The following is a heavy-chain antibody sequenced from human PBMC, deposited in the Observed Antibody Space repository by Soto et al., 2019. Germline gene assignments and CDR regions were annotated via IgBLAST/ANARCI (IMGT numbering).Heavy chain of an antibody. Sequence: QVQLVQSGAEVKKPGSSVKVSCKASGDTFSSYAINWVRQVPGQGLEWMGGIIPMFGTANYAQKFKGRVTITAGESTSTVYMELSSLRSEDTAVYYCARVGPAHYYDSSGYYSALDYCGLGSLVTVSS. V-gene: IGHV1-69*01. CDR3: ARVGPAHYYDSSGYYSALDY. CDR1: GDTFSSYA. D-gene: IGHD3-22*01. CDR2: IIPMFGTA. J-gene: IGHJ4*02.